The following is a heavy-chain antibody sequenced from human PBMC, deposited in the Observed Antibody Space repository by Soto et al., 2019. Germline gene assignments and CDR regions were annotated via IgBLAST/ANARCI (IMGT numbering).Heavy chain of an antibody. CDR2: IIPIFGTA. CDR1: GGTFSSYA. Sequence: SSVKVSCKASGGTFSSYAISWVRQAPGQGLEWMGGIIPIFGTANYAQKFQGRVTLTADESTSTAYMELSSLRSEDTAVYYCASLSPEAAGNDNWFGPRGQGTLVAVSS. V-gene: IGHV1-69*13. J-gene: IGHJ5*02. CDR3: ASLSPEAAGNDNWFGP. D-gene: IGHD6-13*01.